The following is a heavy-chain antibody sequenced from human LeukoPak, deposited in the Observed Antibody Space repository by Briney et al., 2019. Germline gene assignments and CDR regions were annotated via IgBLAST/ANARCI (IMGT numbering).Heavy chain of an antibody. CDR1: GFTFSSYG. Sequence: GRSLRLSCAASGFTFSSYGIHWVRQAPGKGLEWVAVISYDGSNKYYADSVKGRFTISRDNSKSTLYLQMNSLRAEDTAVYYCATLYGSGGYFDYWGQGTLVTVSS. CDR3: ATLYGSGGYFDY. V-gene: IGHV3-30*03. D-gene: IGHD3-10*01. CDR2: ISYDGSNK. J-gene: IGHJ4*02.